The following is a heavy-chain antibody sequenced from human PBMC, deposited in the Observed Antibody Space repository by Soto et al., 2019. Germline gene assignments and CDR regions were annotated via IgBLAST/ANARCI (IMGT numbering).Heavy chain of an antibody. V-gene: IGHV5-10-1*01. Sequence: EVQLVQSGAEVKKPGESLRISCKGSGYSFTIYWISWVRQMPGKGLEWMGRMDPSDSYTNYSPSFQGHVTISADNSISTAYLQWSSLKASDTAMYYCARHSRGRHEAFDIWGQGTMVTVSS. J-gene: IGHJ3*02. CDR3: ARHSRGRHEAFDI. D-gene: IGHD3-16*01. CDR2: MDPSDSYT. CDR1: GYSFTIYW.